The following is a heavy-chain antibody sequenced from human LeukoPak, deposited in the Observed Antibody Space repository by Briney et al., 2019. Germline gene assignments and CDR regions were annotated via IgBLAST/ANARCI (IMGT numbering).Heavy chain of an antibody. CDR3: ARGVEPLAGNTLAD. Sequence: PGGSLRLSCAASGFTVITNDMTWVRQAPGKGLEWVSVLYSDGNTKYADSVQARFTISRDNSKNNLYLEMNSLSPDDTAVYYCARGVEPLAGNTLADCGQGTLVTVSS. J-gene: IGHJ4*02. CDR1: GFTVITND. V-gene: IGHV3-53*01. D-gene: IGHD6-19*01. CDR2: LYSDGNT.